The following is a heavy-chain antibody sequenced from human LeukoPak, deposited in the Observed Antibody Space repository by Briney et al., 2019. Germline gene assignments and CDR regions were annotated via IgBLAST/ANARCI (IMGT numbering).Heavy chain of an antibody. Sequence: SETLSLTCAVYGGSFSGYYWGWIRQPPGKGLEWIGNIFYSGSTYYSPSLKSRVTISLDTSRNQFSLRLNSVTAADTAVYYCAKSNGYGLVDIWGQGTMVTVSS. CDR3: AKSNGYGLVDI. CDR1: GGSFSGYY. D-gene: IGHD3-10*01. CDR2: IFYSGST. J-gene: IGHJ3*02. V-gene: IGHV4-34*12.